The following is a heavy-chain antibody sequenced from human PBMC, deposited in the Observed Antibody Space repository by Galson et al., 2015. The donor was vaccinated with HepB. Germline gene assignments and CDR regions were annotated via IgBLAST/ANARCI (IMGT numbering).Heavy chain of an antibody. CDR3: AKDHNAYRSSRVLPTRHYYYYYGMDV. CDR2: ISYDGSNR. CDR1: GFTFSSYG. Sequence: SLRLSCAASGFTFSSYGMHWVRQAPGKGLEWVAVISYDGSNRYYADSVKGRFTISRDNSKNTLYLQMNSLRAEDTAVYYCAKDHNAYRSSRVLPTRHYYYYYGMDVWGQGTTVTVSS. V-gene: IGHV3-30*18. J-gene: IGHJ6*02. D-gene: IGHD6-13*01.